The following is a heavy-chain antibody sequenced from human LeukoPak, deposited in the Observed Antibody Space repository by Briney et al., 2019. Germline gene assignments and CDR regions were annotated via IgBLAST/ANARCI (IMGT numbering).Heavy chain of an antibody. V-gene: IGHV3-23*01. CDR2: ISGSGGST. CDR3: AKEWKDSSGYYYYFDY. Sequence: GGSLRLSCAASGFTFSSYAMSWVRQAPGKGLEWVSAISGSGGSTYYADSVKGRFTISRDNSKNTLYLQMKSLRAEDTAVYYCAKEWKDSSGYYYYFDYWGQGTLVTVSS. CDR1: GFTFSSYA. D-gene: IGHD3-22*01. J-gene: IGHJ4*02.